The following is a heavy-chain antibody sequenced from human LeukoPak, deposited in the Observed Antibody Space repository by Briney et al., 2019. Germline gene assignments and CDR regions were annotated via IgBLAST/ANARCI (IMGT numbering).Heavy chain of an antibody. V-gene: IGHV4-39*07. CDR2: IYYSGST. CDR3: ASGPRLAAAYFDY. J-gene: IGHJ4*02. D-gene: IGHD6-13*01. CDR1: GGSISSSSYY. Sequence: PSETLSLTCTVSGGSISSSSYYWGWIRRPPGKGLEWIGSIYYSGSTYYNPSLKSRVTISVDTSKNQFSLKLSSVTAADTAVYYCASGPRLAAAYFDYWGQGTLVTASS.